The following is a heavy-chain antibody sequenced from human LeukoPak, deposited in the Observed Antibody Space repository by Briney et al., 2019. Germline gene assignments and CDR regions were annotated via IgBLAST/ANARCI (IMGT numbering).Heavy chain of an antibody. CDR2: IYYSGST. J-gene: IGHJ4*02. CDR1: GGSISSGGYY. D-gene: IGHD1-1*01. CDR3: ARDTSGTTYDS. V-gene: IGHV4-31*03. Sequence: SETLSLTCTVSGGSISSGGYYWSWTRHHPGKGLEWIGYIYYSGSTYYNPSLKSRVTVSVDTSKNQFSLKLSSVTAADTAVYYCARDTSGTTYDSWGQGTLVTVSS.